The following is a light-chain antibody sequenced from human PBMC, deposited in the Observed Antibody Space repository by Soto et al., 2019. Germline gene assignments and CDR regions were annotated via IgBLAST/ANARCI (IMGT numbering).Light chain of an antibody. Sequence: DIQMTQSPSTLSASVGGRVTIACPASQGISSWLARYQQKPGEAPKLLIYKASSLESGVPLRFNGSGSGTEFTLTVSSLQSDDVATYYCQQYNSYPLTFGGGTKVEIK. J-gene: IGKJ4*01. V-gene: IGKV1-5*03. CDR1: QGISSW. CDR2: KAS. CDR3: QQYNSYPLT.